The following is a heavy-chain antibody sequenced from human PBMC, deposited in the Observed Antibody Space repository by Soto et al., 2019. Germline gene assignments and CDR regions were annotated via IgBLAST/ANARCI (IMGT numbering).Heavy chain of an antibody. V-gene: IGHV3-48*01. D-gene: IGHD5-12*01. J-gene: IGHJ6*02. Sequence: PGGSLRLSCAASGFTFSTYSMNWVRQAPGKGLEWIPYITKSSRTIYYADSVKGRFTISRDNAKNSLYLQMNSLRAEDTAVYYCTRDHGYGYGMDVWGQGTTVTVSS. CDR3: TRDHGYGYGMDV. CDR2: ITKSSRTI. CDR1: GFTFSTYS.